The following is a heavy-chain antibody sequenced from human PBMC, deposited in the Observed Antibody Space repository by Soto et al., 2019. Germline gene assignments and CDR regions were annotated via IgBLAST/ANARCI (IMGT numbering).Heavy chain of an antibody. D-gene: IGHD1-26*01. CDR1: GDSISRGGYF. CDR2: IYDSGSA. CDR3: ARGILRPNHYMDV. V-gene: IGHV4-31*03. J-gene: IGHJ6*03. Sequence: QVQLQESGPGLVKPSQTLSLTCIVSGDSISRGGYFWTWIRQHPGKGLEWIGYIYDSGSAFYNPSLKSRVTMSVDTSKNQFSLNLRSVTAADTAVFYCARGILRPNHYMDVWGKGTAVAVS.